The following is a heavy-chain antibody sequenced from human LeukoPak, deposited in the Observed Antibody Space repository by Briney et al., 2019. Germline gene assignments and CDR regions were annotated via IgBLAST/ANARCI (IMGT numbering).Heavy chain of an antibody. Sequence: ASVKVSCKASGYTFTGYYMHWVRQAPGQGLEWMGWMNPNSGNTGYAQKFQGRVTMTRNTSISTAYMELSNVRSEDTAMYYCAINLPANRRFQHWGQGTLVTVSS. CDR1: GYTFTGYY. CDR3: AINLPANRRFQH. CDR2: MNPNSGNT. D-gene: IGHD1-14*01. V-gene: IGHV1-8*02. J-gene: IGHJ1*01.